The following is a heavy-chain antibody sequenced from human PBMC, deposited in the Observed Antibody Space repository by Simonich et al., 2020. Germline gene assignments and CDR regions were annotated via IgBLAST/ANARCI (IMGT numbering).Heavy chain of an antibody. CDR3: AGWIAAAGTGAYGMDV. V-gene: IGHV3-21*01. Sequence: EVQLVESGGGLVKPGGSLRLSCAASGFTFSSSSMNWVRQDPGEGLEWESSISSSSSYIYYADPGKGRVTNYRDNAKNTLSLQMNGPGAENTAGYYCAGWIAAAGTGAYGMDVWGQGTTVTVSS. CDR1: GFTFSSSS. D-gene: IGHD6-13*01. CDR2: ISSSSSYI. J-gene: IGHJ6*02.